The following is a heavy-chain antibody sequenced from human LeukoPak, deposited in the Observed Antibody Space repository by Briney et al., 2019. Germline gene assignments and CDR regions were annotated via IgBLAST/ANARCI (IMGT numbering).Heavy chain of an antibody. CDR1: GFTFSSYA. J-gene: IGHJ6*03. V-gene: IGHV3-23*01. CDR3: AKDGGGNSGRRPTPYYMDV. CDR2: ISGSGGST. Sequence: GGSLRLSCAASGFTFSSYAMSWVRQAPGKGLEWVSAISGSGGSTYYADSVKGRFTISRDNSKNTLYLQMNSLRAEDTAVYYCAKDGGGNSGRRPTPYYMDVWGKGTTVTVSS. D-gene: IGHD4-23*01.